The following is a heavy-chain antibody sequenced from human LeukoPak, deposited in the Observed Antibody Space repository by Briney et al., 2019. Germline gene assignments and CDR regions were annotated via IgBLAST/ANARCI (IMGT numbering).Heavy chain of an antibody. CDR1: GFSLSTSGVG. J-gene: IGHJ4*02. V-gene: IGHV2-5*02. D-gene: IGHD3-22*01. CDR3: AQRLVRIKASSGYYDY. CDR2: IYWDDDK. Sequence: ESGPTLVKPTQTLTLTCTFSGFSLSTSGVGVGWIRQPPGKALEWLALIYWDDDKRYSPSLKSRLTITKDTSKNQVVLTMTNMDPVDTATYYCAQRLVRIKASSGYYDYWGQGTLVTVSS.